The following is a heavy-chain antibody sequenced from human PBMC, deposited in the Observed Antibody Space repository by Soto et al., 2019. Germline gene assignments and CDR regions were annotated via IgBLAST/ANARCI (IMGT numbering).Heavy chain of an antibody. Sequence: EVQLVESGGGLVQPGGSLRLSCVDSGFTFSSYWMSWVRQAPVKGLEWVGNIKQDGSEENYVDSLKGRFTISRDNAKNSMYLQMNSLRAEDTAVYYCARIAATGRGWDVWGRGTTVVVSS. CDR3: ARIAATGRGWDV. CDR1: GFTFSSYW. V-gene: IGHV3-7*01. J-gene: IGHJ6*02. D-gene: IGHD6-13*01. CDR2: IKQDGSEE.